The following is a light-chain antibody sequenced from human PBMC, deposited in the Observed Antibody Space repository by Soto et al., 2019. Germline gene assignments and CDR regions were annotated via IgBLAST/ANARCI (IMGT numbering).Light chain of an antibody. CDR2: ASS. V-gene: IGKV1-39*01. Sequence: DIQMTQSPSSLSASVGDRVTISCRASQPISIYINWYQQKPGKAPKLLIYASSNLQGGVTSRFSGSGSGTHFTLTIRSLQPEDFATNSCQQSHTTPYAFGQGTRLEIK. CDR1: QPISIY. CDR3: QQSHTTPYA. J-gene: IGKJ5*01.